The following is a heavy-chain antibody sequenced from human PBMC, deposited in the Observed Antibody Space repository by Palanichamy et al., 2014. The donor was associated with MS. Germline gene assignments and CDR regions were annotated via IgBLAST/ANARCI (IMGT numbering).Heavy chain of an antibody. J-gene: IGHJ5*02. CDR1: GFRFSSHW. V-gene: IGHV3-74*03. D-gene: IGHD2-2*01. Sequence: EVKLVESGGGSIQPGGSLRLTCAASGFRFSSHWMHWVRQAPGKGLVWVSRINNDATYTTYADAVKGRFTISRDNAKNTLYLQMNSLRVEDTAVYYCVRDQGTSCFDPWGQGTLVTVSS. CDR3: VRDQGTSCFDP. CDR2: INNDATYT.